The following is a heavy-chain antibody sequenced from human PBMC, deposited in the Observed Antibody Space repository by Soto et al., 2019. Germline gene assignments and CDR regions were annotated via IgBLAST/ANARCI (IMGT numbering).Heavy chain of an antibody. D-gene: IGHD3-16*01. CDR2: IYYSGST. CDR3: ARVRGTTIGGLTLYYFEH. CDR1: GDSISSSDYY. J-gene: IGHJ4*02. Sequence: PSETLSLTCTVSGDSISSSDYYWSWIRQSPGKGLEWIGYIYYSGSTYYNPSLNSRVTMSVDTSKNQFSLKLSSVTATDTAVYYCARVRGTTIGGLTLYYFEHWGPGTLVTVSS. V-gene: IGHV4-30-4*01.